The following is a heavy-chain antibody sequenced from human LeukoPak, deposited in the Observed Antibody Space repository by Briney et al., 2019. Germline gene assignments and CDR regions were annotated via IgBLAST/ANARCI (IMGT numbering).Heavy chain of an antibody. V-gene: IGHV3-11*04. CDR2: ISSSGRSI. CDR3: AREGALTVTKDAFDI. Sequence: GGSLRLSCAASGFTFNDYYMSWIRQAPGEGLEWVSYISSSGRSIYYADSVKGRFTISRDNAKNSLYLQVNSLRAEDTAVYYCAREGALTVTKDAFDIWGQGTMVTVSS. D-gene: IGHD4-17*01. J-gene: IGHJ3*02. CDR1: GFTFNDYY.